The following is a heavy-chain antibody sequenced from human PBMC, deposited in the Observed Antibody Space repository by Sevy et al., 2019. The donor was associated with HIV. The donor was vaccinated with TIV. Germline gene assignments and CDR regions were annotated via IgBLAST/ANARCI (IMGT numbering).Heavy chain of an antibody. J-gene: IGHJ3*02. CDR2: ISYDGSNK. CDR1: GFTFSSYG. D-gene: IGHD3-22*01. Sequence: GGSLRLSCAASGFTFSSYGMHWVRQAPGKGLEWVAVISYDGSNKYYADSVKGRFTNSRDNSKNTLYLQMNSLRAEDTAVYYCATMIVVVSQIEGDAFDIWGQGTMVTVSS. CDR3: ATMIVVVSQIEGDAFDI. V-gene: IGHV3-30*03.